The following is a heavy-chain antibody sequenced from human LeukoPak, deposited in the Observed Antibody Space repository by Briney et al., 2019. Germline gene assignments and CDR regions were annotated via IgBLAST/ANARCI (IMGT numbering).Heavy chain of an antibody. D-gene: IGHD3-22*01. CDR2: INANDGGT. CDR3: ARDQRQQNYYESIGYMDY. Sequence: ASVKVSCKASGYSFTDNYIHWVRQASGQGLEWMGSINANDGGTNYAHKFHDRVAMTRDTAIRTAYMELSSLTSDDSAVYFCARDQRQQNYYESIGYMDYWGQGALVTVSS. V-gene: IGHV1-2*02. J-gene: IGHJ4*02. CDR1: GYSFTDNY.